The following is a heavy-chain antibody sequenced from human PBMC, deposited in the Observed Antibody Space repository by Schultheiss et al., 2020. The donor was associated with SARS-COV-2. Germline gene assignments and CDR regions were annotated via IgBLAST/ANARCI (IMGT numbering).Heavy chain of an antibody. CDR2: FHTSGTT. V-gene: IGHV4-4*07. CDR3: VRDRSLYIYDSSGSGGMDV. D-gene: IGHD3-22*01. CDR1: GGSISTYY. J-gene: IGHJ6*02. Sequence: SETLSLTCTVFGGSISTYYWSWVRQPADKGLEWIGRFHTSGTTNYNPFLESRVTMSGDTSMNQLSLRLSSVTAADTAVYYCVRDRSLYIYDSSGSGGMDVWGQGTTVTVSS.